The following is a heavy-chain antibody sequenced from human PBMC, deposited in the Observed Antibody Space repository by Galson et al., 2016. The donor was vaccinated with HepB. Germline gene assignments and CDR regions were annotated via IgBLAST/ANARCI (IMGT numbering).Heavy chain of an antibody. CDR3: ARGRGYYYFEY. J-gene: IGHJ4*02. D-gene: IGHD3-3*01. CDR2: INPTGGGT. Sequence: SVKVSCKASGYTFTSYYMHWVRQVPGQGLEWMGIINPTGGGTSYAQKFQGRVTMTRDTSTSTVYMELSSLRSEDTAVYYCARGRGYYYFEYWGLGTPVTVSS. V-gene: IGHV1-46*01. CDR1: GYTFTSYY.